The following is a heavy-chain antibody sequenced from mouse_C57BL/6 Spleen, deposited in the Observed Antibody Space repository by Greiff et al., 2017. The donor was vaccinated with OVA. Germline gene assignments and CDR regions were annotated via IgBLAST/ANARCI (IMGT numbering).Heavy chain of an antibody. CDR1: GYTFTSYW. CDR3: AREGSSGDY. J-gene: IGHJ2*01. Sequence: QVQLQQPGAELVKPGASVKLSCKASGYTFTSYWMQWVKQRPGQGLEWIGEIDPSDSYTNYNQKFKGKATLTVDTSSSTAYMQLSSLTSEDSAVYYCAREGSSGDYWGQGTTLTVSS. V-gene: IGHV1-50*01. CDR2: IDPSDSYT. D-gene: IGHD3-1*01.